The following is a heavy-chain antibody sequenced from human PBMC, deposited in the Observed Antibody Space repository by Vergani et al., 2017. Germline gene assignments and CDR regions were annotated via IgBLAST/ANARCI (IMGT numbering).Heavy chain of an antibody. Sequence: QLQLQESGPGLVKPSETLSLTCTVSGGSISSSSYYWGWIRQPPGKGLEWIGSIYYSGSTYYNPSLKSRVTISVDTSNNQFSLKLSSVTAADTAVYYCARGVGYVDYVCYLDYWGQGTLVTVSS. CDR2: IYYSGST. D-gene: IGHD4-17*01. J-gene: IGHJ4*02. CDR3: ARGVGYVDYVCYLDY. V-gene: IGHV4-39*07. CDR1: GGSISSSSYY.